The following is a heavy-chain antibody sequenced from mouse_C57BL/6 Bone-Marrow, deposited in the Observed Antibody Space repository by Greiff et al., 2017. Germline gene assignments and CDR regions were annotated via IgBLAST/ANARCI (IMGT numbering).Heavy chain of an antibody. CDR3: AREYYRYDYAMDY. J-gene: IGHJ4*01. Sequence: EVMLVESGGGLVQPGGSLRLSCATSGFTFSDFYMEWVRQPPGKRLEWIAASRNKANDYTTEYSASVKGRFIVSRDTSQRILYLQMNALRAEDTAIYYCAREYYRYDYAMDYWGQGTSVTVSS. CDR1: GFTFSDFY. D-gene: IGHD2-14*01. V-gene: IGHV7-1*02. CDR2: SRNKANDYTT.